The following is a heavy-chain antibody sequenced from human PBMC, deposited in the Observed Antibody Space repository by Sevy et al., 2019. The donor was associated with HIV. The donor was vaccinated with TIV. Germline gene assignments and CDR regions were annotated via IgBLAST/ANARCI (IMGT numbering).Heavy chain of an antibody. CDR3: AKDSILVAGNFDY. CDR1: GFTFSSYA. CDR2: FTGNGTNT. D-gene: IGHD6-19*01. J-gene: IGHJ4*02. Sequence: GGSLRLSCAASGFTFSSYAMSWVRQAPGKGLEWVSSFTGNGTNTFYADSVKGRFTISRDNSKNTLYLQMNSLRAEDMAVYYCAKDSILVAGNFDYWGQGTLVTVSS. V-gene: IGHV3-23*01.